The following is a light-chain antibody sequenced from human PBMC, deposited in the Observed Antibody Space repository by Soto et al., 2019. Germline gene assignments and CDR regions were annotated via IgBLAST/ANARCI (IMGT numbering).Light chain of an antibody. CDR3: AAWDDSLSGLV. Sequence: QSVLTQPPSASGTPGQRVTISCSGSSSNIGSNYVYWYQQLPGTAPRLRIYSNNQRPSGVRDRFSGSKSGTSASLAISGLRSEDEADYYCAAWDDSLSGLVFGGGTKLTVL. J-gene: IGLJ3*02. CDR1: SSNIGSNY. CDR2: SNN. V-gene: IGLV1-47*02.